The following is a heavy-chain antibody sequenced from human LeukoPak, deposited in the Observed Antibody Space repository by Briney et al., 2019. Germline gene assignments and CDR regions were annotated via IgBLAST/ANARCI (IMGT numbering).Heavy chain of an antibody. CDR3: ARYSGSYSGFDY. Sequence: SETLSLTCTVSGASISSGDYYWSWIRQPPGKGLEWIGYIYYSGSTYYNPSLRSRVTISVDTSKNQFSLKLSSVTAADTAVYYCARYSGSYSGFDYWGQGTLVTVSS. J-gene: IGHJ4*02. CDR2: IYYSGST. V-gene: IGHV4-30-4*01. D-gene: IGHD1-26*01. CDR1: GASISSGDYY.